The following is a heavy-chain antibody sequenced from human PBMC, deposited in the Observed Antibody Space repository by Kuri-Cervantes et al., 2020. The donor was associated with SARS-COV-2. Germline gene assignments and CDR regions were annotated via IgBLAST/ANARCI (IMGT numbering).Heavy chain of an antibody. V-gene: IGHV3-23*01. CDR3: ARGVGYSGYDSSGFDP. J-gene: IGHJ5*02. Sequence: GESLKISCAASGLIFRDSAMSWVRQAPGKGLEWVSTTSISDGRTDYAESLEGRFTISTDISKNTVFLLMSGLRAEDTAVYYCARGVGYSGYDSSGFDPWGQGTLVTVSS. CDR2: TSISDGRT. D-gene: IGHD5-12*01. CDR1: GLIFRDSA.